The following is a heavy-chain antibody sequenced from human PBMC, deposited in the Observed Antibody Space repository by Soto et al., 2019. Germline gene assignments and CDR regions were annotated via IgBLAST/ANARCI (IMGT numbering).Heavy chain of an antibody. J-gene: IGHJ1*01. CDR3: ALYLMYYYDSSGYYPHFFQH. V-gene: IGHV1-69*13. CDR1: GGTFSSYA. CDR2: IIPIFGTA. D-gene: IGHD3-22*01. Sequence: ASVKVSCKASGGTFSSYAISWVRQAPGQGLEWMGGIIPIFGTANYAQKFQGRVTITADESTSTAYMELSSLRSEDTAVYYCALYLMYYYDSSGYYPHFFQHWGQGTLVTVSS.